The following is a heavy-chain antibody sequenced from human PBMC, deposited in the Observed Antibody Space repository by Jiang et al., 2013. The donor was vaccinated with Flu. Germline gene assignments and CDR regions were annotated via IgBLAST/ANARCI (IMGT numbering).Heavy chain of an antibody. V-gene: IGHV5-51*01. CDR3: ARHVIGAHDFWSP. CDR2: IYPGDSDT. Sequence: LKISCKGSGYSFTSYWIGWVRQMPGKGLEWMGIIYPGDSDTRYSPSFQGQVTISADKSISTAYLQWSSLKASDTAMYYCARHVIGAHDFWSPWGQGTLVTVSS. CDR1: GYSFTSYW. J-gene: IGHJ5*02. D-gene: IGHD3-3*01.